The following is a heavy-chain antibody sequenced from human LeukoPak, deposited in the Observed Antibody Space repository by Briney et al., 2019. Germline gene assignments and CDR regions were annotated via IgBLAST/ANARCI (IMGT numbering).Heavy chain of an antibody. CDR3: ARHVVSLPSATRALQFVY. CDR2: IYYSGST. V-gene: IGHV4-39*01. CDR1: GGSTSSSSYY. J-gene: IGHJ4*02. Sequence: SETLSLTCTVSGGSTSSSSYYWGWIRQPPGKGLEWIGSIYYSGSTYYNPSLKSRVTISVDTSKNQFSLKLSSVTAADTAVYYCARHVVSLPSATRALQFVYWGQGTLVTVSS. D-gene: IGHD1-26*01.